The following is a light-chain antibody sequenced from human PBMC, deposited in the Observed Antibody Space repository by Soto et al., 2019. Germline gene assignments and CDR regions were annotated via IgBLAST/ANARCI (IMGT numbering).Light chain of an antibody. CDR3: QQYNSYSHT. CDR2: KAS. J-gene: IGKJ2*01. CDR1: QSISSW. V-gene: IGKV1-5*03. Sequence: DIQMTQSPSTLSASVGDRVTITCRASQSISSWLVWYQQKPGKAPKLLIYKASSLESGVPSRFSGSGSGTEFTLTISSLQPDDFATYYCQQYNSYSHTFGQGTKLEIK.